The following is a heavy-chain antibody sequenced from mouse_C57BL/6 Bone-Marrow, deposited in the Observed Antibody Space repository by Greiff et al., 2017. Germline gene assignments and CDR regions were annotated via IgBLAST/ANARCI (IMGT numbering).Heavy chain of an antibody. J-gene: IGHJ1*03. CDR3: AREGIYSNYGWYFDV. CDR1: GFTFSDYY. D-gene: IGHD2-5*01. CDR2: INYDGSST. V-gene: IGHV5-16*01. Sequence: EVKLVESEGGLVQPGSSMKLSCTASGFTFSDYYMAWVRQVPEKGLEWVANINYDGSSTYYLDSLKSRFIISRDNAKNILYLQMSSLKSEDTATYYGAREGIYSNYGWYFDVWGTGTTVTVAS.